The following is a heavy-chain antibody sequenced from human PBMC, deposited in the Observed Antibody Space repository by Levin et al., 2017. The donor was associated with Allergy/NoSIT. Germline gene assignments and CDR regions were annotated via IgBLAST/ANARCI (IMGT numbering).Heavy chain of an antibody. Sequence: GGSLRLSCAASGFTFSTYAMHWVRQAPGKGLEWVAVISYDGSTKYYADYVKGRFTISRDNSKNTLYLQMNSLRAEDTAVYYCARTEYYYDSSGSPDYYYYGMDVWGQGTTVTVSS. CDR2: ISYDGSTK. J-gene: IGHJ6*02. CDR1: GFTFSTYA. V-gene: IGHV3-30-3*01. D-gene: IGHD3-22*01. CDR3: ARTEYYYDSSGSPDYYYYGMDV.